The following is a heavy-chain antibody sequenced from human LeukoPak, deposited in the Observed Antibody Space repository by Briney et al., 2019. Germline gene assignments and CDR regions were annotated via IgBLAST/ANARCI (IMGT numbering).Heavy chain of an antibody. CDR3: ARDSADSSGYWGY. V-gene: IGHV3-53*01. J-gene: IGHJ4*02. CDR2: IYSGGST. D-gene: IGHD3-22*01. CDR1: GSTVSSNY. Sequence: GGSLRLSCAASGSTVSSNYMSWVRQAPGKGLEWVSVIYSGGSTYYADSVKGRFTISRDNSKNTLYLQMNSLRAEDTAVYYCARDSADSSGYWGYWGQGTLVTVSS.